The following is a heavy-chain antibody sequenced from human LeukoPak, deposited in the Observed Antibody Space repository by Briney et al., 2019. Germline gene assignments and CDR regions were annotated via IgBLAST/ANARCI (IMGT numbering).Heavy chain of an antibody. CDR1: GGSISSYY. V-gene: IGHV4-4*07. D-gene: IGHD5-12*01. J-gene: IGHJ4*02. CDR3: ARVGSGSRYLDY. CDR2: IYTSGST. Sequence: SETLSLTCTVSGGSISSYYWSWIRQPAGKGLEWIGRIYTSGSTTYNPSLKSRATMSVDTSRTQFSLKLSSVTAADTAVYYFARVGSGSRYLDYWGQGILVIVSS.